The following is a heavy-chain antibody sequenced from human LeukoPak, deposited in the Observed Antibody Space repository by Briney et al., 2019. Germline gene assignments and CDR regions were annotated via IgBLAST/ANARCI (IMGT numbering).Heavy chain of an antibody. CDR1: GFTFSDYY. CDR3: ARDGYSSSSGLAY. V-gene: IGHV3-11*04. CDR2: ISTSGDII. D-gene: IGHD6-6*01. J-gene: IGHJ4*02. Sequence: PGGSLRLSCGGSGFTFSDYYMSWFRQAPGKGLEWVSYISTSGDIIHYTDSVKGRFTISRDNSKNTLYLQMNSLRAEDTAVHYCARDGYSSSSGLAYWGQGTPVTVSS.